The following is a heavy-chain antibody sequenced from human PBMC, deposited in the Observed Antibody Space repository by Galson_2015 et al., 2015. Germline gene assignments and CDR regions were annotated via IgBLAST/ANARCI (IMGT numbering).Heavy chain of an antibody. V-gene: IGHV4-34*01. Sequence: TLSLTCAVYGGSFSGYSWSWIRQPPGKGLEWIGEINHSGSTNYNPSLKSRVTISVDTSKNQFSLKLSSVTAADTAVYYCARGLPDIVVVPAAINYFDYWGQGTLVTVSS. CDR1: GGSFSGYS. J-gene: IGHJ4*02. CDR2: INHSGST. D-gene: IGHD2-2*01. CDR3: ARGLPDIVVVPAAINYFDY.